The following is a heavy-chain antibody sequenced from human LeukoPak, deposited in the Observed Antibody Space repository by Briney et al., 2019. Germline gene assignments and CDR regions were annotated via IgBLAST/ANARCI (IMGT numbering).Heavy chain of an antibody. D-gene: IGHD2-15*01. V-gene: IGHV4-30-4*01. CDR1: GGSISSGDYY. CDR3: ARERIGQDAFDI. CDR2: IYYSGST. J-gene: IGHJ3*02. Sequence: PSQTLSLTCTVSGGSISSGDYYWSWIRQPPGKGLEWIGYIYYSGSTYYNPSLKSRVTISVDTSKNQFSLKLSSVTAADTAVYYRARERIGQDAFDIWGQGTMVTVSS.